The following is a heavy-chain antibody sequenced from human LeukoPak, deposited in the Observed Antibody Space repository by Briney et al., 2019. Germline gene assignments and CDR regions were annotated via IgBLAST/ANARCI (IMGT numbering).Heavy chain of an antibody. V-gene: IGHV1-18*01. CDR3: ARDSGIMNMFGGGRGTVLEEPNDVFDI. CDR1: GHTFTSYG. J-gene: IGHJ3*02. CDR2: ISAYNGNT. D-gene: IGHD3-16*01. Sequence: GASVKVSCKASGHTFTSYGISWVRQAPGQGLEWMGWISAYNGNTNYAQKLQGRVTMTTDTSTSTANMELRSLRSDDTAVYYCARDSGIMNMFGGGRGTVLEEPNDVFDIWGQGTMVTVSS.